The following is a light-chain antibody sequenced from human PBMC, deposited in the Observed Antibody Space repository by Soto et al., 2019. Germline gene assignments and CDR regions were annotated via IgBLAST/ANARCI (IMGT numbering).Light chain of an antibody. CDR3: QQLNSYPLT. J-gene: IGKJ2*01. V-gene: IGKV1-9*01. CDR2: AAS. Sequence: ILLTQSPSSLSVSVGERVTITCRASQGISSYLAWYQQKTGKAPKLLIYAASTLQSGVPSRISGSGSGTDFTLTISSLQPEDFATYCCQQLNSYPLTFGQGTKLDIK. CDR1: QGISSY.